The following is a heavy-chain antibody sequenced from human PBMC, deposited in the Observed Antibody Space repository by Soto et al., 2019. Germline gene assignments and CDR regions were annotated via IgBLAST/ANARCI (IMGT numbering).Heavy chain of an antibody. CDR1: GFTVSSYY. Sequence: EVQVVESGGGLVQPGGSLRLSCAASGFTVSSYYMSWVRQAPGKGLEWVSVLYTGGSTYYADSVNGRFTYSRHNSENTLYLQMNSLRVEDTAVYYCARGDLTDVWGKGTTVTVSS. CDR3: ARGDLTDV. CDR2: LYTGGST. J-gene: IGHJ6*04. V-gene: IGHV3-53*04.